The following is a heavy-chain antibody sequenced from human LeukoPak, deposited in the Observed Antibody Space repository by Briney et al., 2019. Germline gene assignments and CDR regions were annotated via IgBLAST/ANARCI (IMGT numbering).Heavy chain of an antibody. CDR3: ARDSPPRGYYDKPAFDN. Sequence: SQTLSLTCTVSGGSISSGDYYWSWIRQPPGKGLEWIGYIYYSGSTYYNPSLKSRVTISVDTSKNQFSLKLSSVTAADTAVYYCARDSPPRGYYDKPAFDNWGQGTMVTVSS. J-gene: IGHJ3*02. CDR1: GGSISSGDYY. D-gene: IGHD3-22*01. V-gene: IGHV4-30-4*01. CDR2: IYYSGST.